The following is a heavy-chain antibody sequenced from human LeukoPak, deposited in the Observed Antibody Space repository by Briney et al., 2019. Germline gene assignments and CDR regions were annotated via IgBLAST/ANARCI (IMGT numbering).Heavy chain of an antibody. D-gene: IGHD3-22*01. CDR2: ISGSGGST. Sequence: GGSLRFSCAASGFTFSSYAMSWVRQAPGKGLEWVSAISGSGGSTYYADSVKGRFTISRDNSKNTLYLQMNSLRAEDTAVYYCAKVNNYDSSGYLDYWGQGTLVTVSS. CDR3: AKVNNYDSSGYLDY. J-gene: IGHJ4*02. CDR1: GFTFSSYA. V-gene: IGHV3-23*01.